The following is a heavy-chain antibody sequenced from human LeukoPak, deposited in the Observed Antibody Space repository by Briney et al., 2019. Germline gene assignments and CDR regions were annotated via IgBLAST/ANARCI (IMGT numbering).Heavy chain of an antibody. J-gene: IGHJ4*02. Sequence: GESLKISCKGSGYSFTTYWIGWVRQLPGKGLEWMGIIYPGDSDARYSPSFQGRVTISADKSISTAYLQWSTLKASDTAVYYCARQITDQSSGYDSIDYWGQGTLVTVSS. D-gene: IGHD5-12*01. V-gene: IGHV5-51*01. CDR1: GYSFTTYW. CDR2: IYPGDSDA. CDR3: ARQITDQSSGYDSIDY.